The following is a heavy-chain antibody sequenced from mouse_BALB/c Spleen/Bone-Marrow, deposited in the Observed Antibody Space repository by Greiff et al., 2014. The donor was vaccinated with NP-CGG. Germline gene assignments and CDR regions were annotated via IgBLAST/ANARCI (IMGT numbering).Heavy chain of an antibody. CDR3: SRPVGSRGGDY. CDR1: GFTFSSYT. V-gene: IGHV5-12-2*01. D-gene: IGHD1-1*01. J-gene: IGHJ4*01. Sequence: EVKLVESGGGLVQPGGSLKLSCAASGFTFSSYTMSWVRQTPEKRLEWVAYISNGGGSTYYPDTVKGRFTISRDNAKNTLYLQMRSLRSEAEDMYYYSRPVGSRGGDYWGQGTSVTVSS. CDR2: ISNGGGST.